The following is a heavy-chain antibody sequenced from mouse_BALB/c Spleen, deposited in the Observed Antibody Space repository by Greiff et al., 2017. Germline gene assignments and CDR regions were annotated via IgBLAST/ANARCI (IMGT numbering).Heavy chain of an antibody. CDR2: ISSGGSYT. CDR3: ARRGRYDGGAWFAY. J-gene: IGHJ3*01. CDR1: GFTFSSYG. V-gene: IGHV5-6*02. D-gene: IGHD2-14*01. Sequence: EVKLVESGGDLVKPGGSLKLSCAASGFTFSSYGMSWVRQTPDKRLEWVATISSGGSYTYYPDSVKGRFTISRDNAKNTLYLQMSSLKSEDTAMYYCARRGRYDGGAWFAYWGQGTLVTGSA.